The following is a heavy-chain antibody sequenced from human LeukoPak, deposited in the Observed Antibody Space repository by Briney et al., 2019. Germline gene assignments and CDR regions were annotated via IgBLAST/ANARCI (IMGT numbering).Heavy chain of an antibody. V-gene: IGHV3-53*01. Sequence: QPGGSLRLSCAASGFAVSSNYMSWVRQAPGTGLEWVSIIYSGGSTYYADSVKGRFTISRDNSKNTLYLQMDSLRAEDTAVYHCAREIVSGYYDAFDMWGQGTMVTVSS. CDR1: GFAVSSNY. CDR3: AREIVSGYYDAFDM. D-gene: IGHD3-3*01. CDR2: IYSGGST. J-gene: IGHJ3*02.